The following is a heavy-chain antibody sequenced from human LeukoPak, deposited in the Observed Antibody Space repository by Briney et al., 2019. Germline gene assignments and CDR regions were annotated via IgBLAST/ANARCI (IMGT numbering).Heavy chain of an antibody. CDR1: GYTFTSYY. V-gene: IGHV1-46*01. CDR3: ASIIKNTGLIVGATDLRVDY. D-gene: IGHD1-26*01. CDR2: INPSGGST. Sequence: ASVKVSCKASGYTFTSYYMHWVRQAPGQGLEWMGIINPSGGSTSYAQKFQGRVTMTRDTSTSTVYMELRSLRSDDTAVYYCASIIKNTGLIVGATDLRVDYWGQGTLVTVSP. J-gene: IGHJ4*02.